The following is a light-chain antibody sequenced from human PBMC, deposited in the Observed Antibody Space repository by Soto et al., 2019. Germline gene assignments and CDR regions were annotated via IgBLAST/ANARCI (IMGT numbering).Light chain of an antibody. J-gene: IGLJ2*01. Sequence: QSALTQPPSASGSPGQSVTISCTGTSGDVGGYNCVSWYQHHPGKAPKLIIYEVSKRPSGVPDRFSGPKSGNTASLTVSGLQAEDEADYYCSSYAGGNGGLFGAGTKLTVL. CDR2: EVS. CDR1: SGDVGGYNC. V-gene: IGLV2-8*01. CDR3: SSYAGGNGGL.